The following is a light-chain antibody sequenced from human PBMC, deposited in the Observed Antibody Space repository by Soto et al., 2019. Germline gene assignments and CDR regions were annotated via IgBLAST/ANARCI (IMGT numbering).Light chain of an antibody. Sequence: EIVLTQSPATLSSFPGDRVTLSCRASQAVNTRLAWYQHRPGQAPRLLIYLASNRAAGVPARFSGSGSGTDFTLTISDVEPGDFAVYYCHQRQSWPRTFGQGTTVDI. CDR3: HQRQSWPRT. J-gene: IGKJ1*01. CDR1: QAVNTR. CDR2: LAS. V-gene: IGKV3-11*01.